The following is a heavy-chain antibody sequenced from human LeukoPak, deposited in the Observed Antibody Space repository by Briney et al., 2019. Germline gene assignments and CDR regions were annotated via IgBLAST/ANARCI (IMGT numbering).Heavy chain of an antibody. CDR1: GFTFSDYY. Sequence: GGSLRLSCAASGFTFSDYYMSWIRQAPGRGLEWVSHVRSSGSTIYHADSVKGRFTISRDNAKNSLYLQMTSLRAEDTAVYYCARGQLGFDDWGQGTLVTVSS. CDR2: VRSSGSTI. V-gene: IGHV3-11*01. CDR3: ARGQLGFDD. J-gene: IGHJ4*02. D-gene: IGHD1-1*01.